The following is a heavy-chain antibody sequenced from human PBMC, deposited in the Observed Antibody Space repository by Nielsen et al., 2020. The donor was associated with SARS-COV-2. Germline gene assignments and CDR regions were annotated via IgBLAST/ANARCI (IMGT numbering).Heavy chain of an antibody. D-gene: IGHD6-19*01. J-gene: IGHJ6*02. CDR2: ISSSSSYI. CDR3: ARGDSSGWYSYYYYGMDV. CDR1: GFTFSSYS. V-gene: IGHV3-21*01. Sequence: GESLKISCAASGFTFSSYSMNWVRQAPGKGLEWVSSISSSSSYIYYADSVKGRFTISRDNSKNTLYLQMNSLRAEDTAVYYCARGDSSGWYSYYYYGMDVWGQGTTVTVSS.